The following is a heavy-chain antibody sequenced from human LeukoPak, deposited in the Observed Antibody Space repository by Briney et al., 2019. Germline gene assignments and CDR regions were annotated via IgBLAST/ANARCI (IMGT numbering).Heavy chain of an antibody. J-gene: IGHJ4*02. CDR3: ARSGYSSGWSFDY. Sequence: SETLSLTCAVYGGSFSGYYWSWIRQPPGKGLEWIGEINHSGSTNYNPSLKSRVTISVDTSKNQFSLKLSSVTAADTAMYYCARSGYSSGWSFDYWGQGTLVTVSS. CDR1: GGSFSGYY. D-gene: IGHD6-19*01. CDR2: INHSGST. V-gene: IGHV4-34*01.